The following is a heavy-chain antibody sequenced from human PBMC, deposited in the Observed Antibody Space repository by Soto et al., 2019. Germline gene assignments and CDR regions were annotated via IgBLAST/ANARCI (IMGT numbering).Heavy chain of an antibody. Sequence: LRLSCAASGXTFSSYWMSWVRQAPGKGLEWVANIKQDGSEKYYVDSVKGRFTISRDNAKNSLYLQMNSLRAEDTAVYYCAREVQQPYYYYYYGMDVWGQGTTVTVSS. CDR2: IKQDGSEK. J-gene: IGHJ6*02. CDR1: GXTFSSYW. V-gene: IGHV3-7*01. CDR3: AREVQQPYYYYYYGMDV. D-gene: IGHD6-13*01.